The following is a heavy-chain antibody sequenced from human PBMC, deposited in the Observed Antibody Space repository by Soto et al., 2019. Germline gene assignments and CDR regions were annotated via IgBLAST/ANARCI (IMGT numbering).Heavy chain of an antibody. V-gene: IGHV1-2*04. CDR3: AREQLLRHFDWSPDYYYGMDV. D-gene: IGHD3-9*01. CDR1: GYTFTGYY. CDR2: INPNSGGT. J-gene: IGHJ6*02. Sequence: ASVKVSCKASGYTFTGYYMHWVRQAPGQGLEWMGWINPNSGGTNYAQKFQGWVTMTRDTSISTAYMGLSRLRSDDTAVYYCAREQLLRHFDWSPDYYYGMDVWGQGTTVTVSS.